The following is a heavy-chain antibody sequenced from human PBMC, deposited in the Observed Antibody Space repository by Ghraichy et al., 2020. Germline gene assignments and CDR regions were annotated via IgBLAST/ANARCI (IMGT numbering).Heavy chain of an antibody. J-gene: IGHJ4*02. CDR2: TSNDESNI. D-gene: IGHD3-10*01. V-gene: IGHV3-30-3*01. CDR1: GFTFSGYA. Sequence: GESLNISCAASGFTFSGYAMHWVRQAPGKGLEWVALTSNDESNIQYADSVKGRFTISRDNSENTLYLQMNSLRAEDTALYYCARGHGSGCYLIDYWGQGTPVTVSS. CDR3: ARGHGSGCYLIDY.